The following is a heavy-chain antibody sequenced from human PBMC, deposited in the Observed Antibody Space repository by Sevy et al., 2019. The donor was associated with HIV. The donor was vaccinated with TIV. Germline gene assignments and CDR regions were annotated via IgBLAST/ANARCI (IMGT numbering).Heavy chain of an antibody. D-gene: IGHD2-8*01. J-gene: IGHJ4*02. CDR3: ARVAVEYCTNDCYHRFDH. CDR2: ISYDGNSR. Sequence: GGSLRLSCVASGFTFPIYSVVWVRRAPGKGLEWLTLISYDGNSRYYADSVKGRFTISRDNSNNILYLQMTSLRVEDTALYFCARVAVEYCTNDCYHRFDHWGLGTLVTVSS. CDR1: GFTFPIYS. V-gene: IGHV3-30*04.